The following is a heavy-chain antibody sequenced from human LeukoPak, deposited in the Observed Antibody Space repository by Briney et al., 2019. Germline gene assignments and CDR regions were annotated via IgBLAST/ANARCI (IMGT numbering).Heavy chain of an antibody. CDR3: ARDVRRGTGRHDAFDI. V-gene: IGHV4-59*01. CDR2: IYYSGST. CDR1: GGSISSYY. D-gene: IGHD3-16*01. J-gene: IGHJ3*02. Sequence: SETLSPTCTVSGGSISSYYWSWIRQPPGKGLEWIGYIYYSGSTNYNPSLKSRVTISVDTSKNQFSLKLSSVTAADTAVYYCARDVRRGTGRHDAFDIWGQGTMVTVSS.